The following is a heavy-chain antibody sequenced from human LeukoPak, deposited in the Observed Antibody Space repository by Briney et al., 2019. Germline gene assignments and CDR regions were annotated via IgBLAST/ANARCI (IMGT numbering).Heavy chain of an antibody. D-gene: IGHD3-22*01. CDR3: ARLHYYDTSGYYGWYFDV. CDR1: GYILTNNW. Sequence: GESLKISCKVSGYILTNNWIGWVRQVPGKGLEWMGIIYPGDSDTSYSPSFQGQVTISADKSISTAYLQWSSLTASDTAMYFCARLHYYDTSGYYGWYFDVWGRGTLVTVSS. V-gene: IGHV5-51*01. CDR2: IYPGDSDT. J-gene: IGHJ2*01.